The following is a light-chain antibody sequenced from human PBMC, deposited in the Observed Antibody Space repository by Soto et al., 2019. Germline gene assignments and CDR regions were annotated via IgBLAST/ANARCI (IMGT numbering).Light chain of an antibody. Sequence: QSVLTQPASVSGSRGQSITISCFGRNTDVGQGKSVSWYQQGPGKAPKLLIFEVTNRPSGTSSRFSGSRSGNTASLTISGLQPDDEGDYYCVSYTDTDTLVFGTGTKVTVL. V-gene: IGLV2-14*01. J-gene: IGLJ1*01. CDR3: VSYTDTDTLV. CDR1: NTDVGQGKS. CDR2: EVT.